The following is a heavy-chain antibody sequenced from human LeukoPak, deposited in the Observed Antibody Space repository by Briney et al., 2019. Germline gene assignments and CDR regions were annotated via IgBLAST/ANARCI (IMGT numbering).Heavy chain of an antibody. Sequence: GGSLRLPCAASGFTFSSYGMHWVRQAPGKGLEWVAVISYDGSNKYYADSVKGRFTISRDNSKNTLYLQMNSLRAEDTAVYYCAKNRWDYGDYFDYWGQGTLVTVSS. V-gene: IGHV3-30*18. CDR1: GFTFSSYG. CDR2: ISYDGSNK. CDR3: AKNRWDYGDYFDY. D-gene: IGHD4-17*01. J-gene: IGHJ4*02.